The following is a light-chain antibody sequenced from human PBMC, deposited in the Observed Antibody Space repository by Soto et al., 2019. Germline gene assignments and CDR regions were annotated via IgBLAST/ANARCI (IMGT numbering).Light chain of an antibody. Sequence: QSALTQPASVSGSPGQSITISCTGTSSDVAGYNYVSWYQHHPGKAPKLMIYEVSNRPSGVSNRFSGSKSGNTASLTISGLQAADEADYYCSSYTSSSTLVFGGGTKLTVL. CDR2: EVS. CDR3: SSYTSSSTLV. J-gene: IGLJ2*01. V-gene: IGLV2-14*01. CDR1: SSDVAGYNY.